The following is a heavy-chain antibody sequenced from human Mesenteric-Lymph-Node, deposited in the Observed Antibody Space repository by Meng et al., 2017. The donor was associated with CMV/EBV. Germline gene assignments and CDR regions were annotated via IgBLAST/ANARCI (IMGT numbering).Heavy chain of an antibody. CDR3: ARVRGSSVVDY. J-gene: IGHJ4*01. D-gene: IGHD6-6*01. V-gene: IGHV4-39*07. CDR2: IFYSGST. CDR1: GGSISSSSYY. Sequence: SETLSLTCTVSGGSISSSSYYWGWIRQPPGKGLEWIGSIFYSGSTFYNPSLKSRVTMSVDTSKNQFSLNLRSVTAADTAMYYCARVRGSSVVDYWGQGTLVTVSS.